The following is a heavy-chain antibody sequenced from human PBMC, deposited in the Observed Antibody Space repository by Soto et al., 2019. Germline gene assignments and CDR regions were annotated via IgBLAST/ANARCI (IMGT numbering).Heavy chain of an antibody. CDR3: ARYWKGAEGFDP. Sequence: QVQLVQSGAEVKKPGASVKVSCKASGYTFSTYGFSWVRKAPGQGLERMGWIGADNGDTNYAQNFQGRVTMTTDTTTTTSYMELRSRTSDDTAVYFWARYWKGAEGFDPWGQGTLVTVSS. CDR1: GYTFSTYG. J-gene: IGHJ5*02. D-gene: IGHD1-1*01. CDR2: IGADNGDT. V-gene: IGHV1-18*01.